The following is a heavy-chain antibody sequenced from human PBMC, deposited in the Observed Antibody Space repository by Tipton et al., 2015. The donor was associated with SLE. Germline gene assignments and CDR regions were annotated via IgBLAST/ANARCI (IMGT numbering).Heavy chain of an antibody. J-gene: IGHJ6*03. V-gene: IGHV4-59*08. Sequence: TLSLTCTVSGASVSSFCWNWIRQSPGKGLEWIGCVCNSGSANYDPSLKSRGTISVDTSRNHFSLELTSVTAADTAVYYCARGDMVVVPAAGGGYYYYMDVWGKGTTVTVSS. CDR3: ARGDMVVVPAAGGGYYYYMDV. CDR2: VCNSGSA. CDR1: GASVSSFC. D-gene: IGHD2-2*01.